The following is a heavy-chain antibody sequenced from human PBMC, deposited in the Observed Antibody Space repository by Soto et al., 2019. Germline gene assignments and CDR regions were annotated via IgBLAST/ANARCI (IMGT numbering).Heavy chain of an antibody. V-gene: IGHV4-31*03. J-gene: IGHJ6*02. CDR1: GDSFSSGGYY. D-gene: IGHD4-17*01. CDR3: ARSDYGDYGRRGYYYFGMLV. Sequence: QVQLQESGPGLVRPSQTLSLTCTVSGDSFSSGGYYWSWIRQHPGKGLEWLGCIFYNGSAHYNPSLKSRVSISVDTSRKQFSLHLNSVTAADTAVYYCARSDYGDYGRRGYYYFGMLVWGQGTTVTVSS. CDR2: IFYNGSA.